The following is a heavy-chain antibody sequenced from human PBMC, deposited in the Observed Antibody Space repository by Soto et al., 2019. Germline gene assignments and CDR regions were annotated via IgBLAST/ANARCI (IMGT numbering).Heavy chain of an antibody. V-gene: IGHV3-23*01. D-gene: IGHD6-13*01. Sequence: GESLKISCAASGFTFSSYAMSWVRQAPGKGLEWVSAISGSGGSTYYADSVKGRFTISRDNSKNTLYLQMNSLRAEDTAVYYCAKDYFEEQLVASGRTRTRINDYWGQGTLVTVSS. CDR3: AKDYFEEQLVASGRTRTRINDY. CDR2: ISGSGGST. J-gene: IGHJ4*02. CDR1: GFTFSSYA.